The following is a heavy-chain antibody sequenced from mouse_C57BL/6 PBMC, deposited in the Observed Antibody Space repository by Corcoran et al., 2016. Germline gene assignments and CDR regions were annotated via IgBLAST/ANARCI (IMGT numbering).Heavy chain of an antibody. CDR1: GYTFTDYY. CDR3: ARSSVYWYFDV. J-gene: IGHJ1*03. Sequence: QVQLKQSGAELVRPGASVKLSCKASGYTFTDYYINWVKQRPGQGLEWIARIYPGSGNTYYNEKFKGKATLTAEKSSSTAYMQLSSLTSEDSAVYFCARSSVYWYFDVWGTGTTVTVSS. CDR2: IYPGSGNT. V-gene: IGHV1-76*01.